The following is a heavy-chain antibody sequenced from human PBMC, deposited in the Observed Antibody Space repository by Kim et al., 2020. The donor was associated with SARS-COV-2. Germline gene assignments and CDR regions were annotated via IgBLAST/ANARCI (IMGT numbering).Heavy chain of an antibody. CDR1: GDSVSSNSAA. CDR2: TYYRSKWYT. J-gene: IGHJ3*02. CDR3: ARDQVDSSSWYQNDAFDI. V-gene: IGHV6-1*01. D-gene: IGHD6-13*01. Sequence: SQTLSLTCAISGDSVSSNSAAWNWIRQSPSRGLEWLGRTYYRSKWYTDYAVSVKSRITINPDTSKNQFSLQLNSVTPEDTAVYYCARDQVDSSSWYQNDAFDIWGQGTMVTVSS.